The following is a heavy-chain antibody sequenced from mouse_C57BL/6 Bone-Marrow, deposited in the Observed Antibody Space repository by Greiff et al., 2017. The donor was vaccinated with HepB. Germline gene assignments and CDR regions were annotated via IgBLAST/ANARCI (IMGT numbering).Heavy chain of an antibody. CDR3: TVITTRYFDV. Sequence: EVKVEESGGGLVQPGGSMKLSCVASGFTFSNYWMNWVRQSPEKGLEWVAQIRLKSDNYATHYAESVKGRFTISRDDSKSSVYLQINNLRAEDTGIYYCTVITTRYFDVWGTGTTVTVSS. D-gene: IGHD1-1*01. CDR2: IRLKSDNYAT. J-gene: IGHJ1*03. CDR1: GFTFSNYW. V-gene: IGHV6-3*01.